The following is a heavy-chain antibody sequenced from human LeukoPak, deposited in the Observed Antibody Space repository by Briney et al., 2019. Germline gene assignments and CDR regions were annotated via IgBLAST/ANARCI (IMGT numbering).Heavy chain of an antibody. V-gene: IGHV1-69*04. D-gene: IGHD2-15*01. CDR3: ATTYGYCSGGSCRNYYYYGMDV. J-gene: IGHJ6*02. CDR2: IIPILGIA. Sequence: SVKVSCTASGGTFSSYAISWVRQAPGQGLEWMGRIIPILGIANYAQKFQGRVTITADKSTSTAYMELSSLRSEDTAVYYCATTYGYCSGGSCRNYYYYGMDVWGQGTTVTVSS. CDR1: GGTFSSYA.